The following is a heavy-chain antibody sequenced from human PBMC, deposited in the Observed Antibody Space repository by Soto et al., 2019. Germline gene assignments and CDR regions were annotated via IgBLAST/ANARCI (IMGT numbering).Heavy chain of an antibody. CDR1: GLAFPIDD. CDR3: ARYRTKVPVAFDV. Sequence: QVQLVQSGAEVKKPGASVQVSCKASGLAFPIDDIIWVRQTIAQGLEFMGWMNPSGSNTGYAQKFQGRATFTWNTPTSTAYMDLSGLRSEDTAVYYCARYRTKVPVAFDVWGQGTMVTVSS. CDR2: MNPSGSNT. J-gene: IGHJ3*01. D-gene: IGHD3-16*02. V-gene: IGHV1-8*01.